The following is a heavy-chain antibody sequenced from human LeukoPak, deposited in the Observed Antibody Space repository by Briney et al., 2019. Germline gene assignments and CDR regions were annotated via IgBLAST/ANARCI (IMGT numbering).Heavy chain of an antibody. J-gene: IGHJ3*02. Sequence: SETLSLTCTVSGGSINSEYWIWLRQPPGKGLDWIGYVYYTGGAYYNPSLKSRVSVSVDTSKNQFSLKVISVTAADKAVYYCARGLGGLRSAYDIWGQGTMVTVSS. D-gene: IGHD3-16*01. CDR1: GGSINSEY. V-gene: IGHV4-59*01. CDR3: ARGLGGLRSAYDI. CDR2: VYYTGGA.